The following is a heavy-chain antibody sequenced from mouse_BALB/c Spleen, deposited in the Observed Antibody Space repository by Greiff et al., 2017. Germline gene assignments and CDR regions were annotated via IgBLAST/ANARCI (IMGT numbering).Heavy chain of an antibody. V-gene: IGHV1S29*02. CDR3: SSSRSYSYAMDY. CDR1: GYTFTDYN. D-gene: IGHD1-1*01. J-gene: IGHJ4*01. CDR2: IYPYNGGT. Sequence: VQLKQSGPELVKPGASVKISCKASGYTFTDYNMHWVKQSHGKSLEWIGYIYPYNGGTGYNQKFKSKATLTVDNSSSTAYMELRSLTSEDSAVYYCSSSRSYSYAMDYWGQGTSVTVSS.